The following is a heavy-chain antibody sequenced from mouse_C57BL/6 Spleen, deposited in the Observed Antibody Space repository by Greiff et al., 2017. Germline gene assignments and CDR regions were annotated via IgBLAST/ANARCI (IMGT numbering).Heavy chain of an antibody. CDR1: GYTFTSYG. V-gene: IGHV1-81*01. CDR2: IYPRSGNT. J-gene: IGHJ2*01. D-gene: IGHD1-1*01. Sequence: QVQLQQSGAELARPGASVKLSCKASGYTFTSYGISWVKQRTGQGLEWIGEIYPRSGNTYYNEKFKGKATLTADKSSSTAYMELRSLTSEDSAVYFCARPPTAVVAPYFDCWGQGTTLTVSS. CDR3: ARPPTAVVAPYFDC.